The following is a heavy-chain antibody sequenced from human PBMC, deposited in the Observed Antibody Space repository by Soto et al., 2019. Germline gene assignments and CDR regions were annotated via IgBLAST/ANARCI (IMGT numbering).Heavy chain of an antibody. V-gene: IGHV1-69*08. J-gene: IGHJ4*02. Sequence: QVQLVQSGAEVKKPGSSVKVSCKASGGTFSSYTISWVRQAPGQGLEWMGRIIPILGIANYAQKFQGRVTITADKSTSTAYMELSSLRSEDTAVYYCSREMAYYYDSSGYLYGSFDYWGQGTLVTVSS. D-gene: IGHD3-22*01. CDR2: IIPILGIA. CDR1: GGTFSSYT. CDR3: SREMAYYYDSSGYLYGSFDY.